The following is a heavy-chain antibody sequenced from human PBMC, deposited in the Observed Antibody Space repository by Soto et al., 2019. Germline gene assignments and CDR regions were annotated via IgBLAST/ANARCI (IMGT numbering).Heavy chain of an antibody. J-gene: IGHJ6*03. V-gene: IGHV3-21*01. CDR1: GFTFSSYS. D-gene: IGHD2-15*01. CDR3: AREIGGRYCSGGSCYSRYYYYYMDV. CDR2: ISSSSSYI. Sequence: PGGSLRLSCAASGFTFSSYSMNWVRQAPGKGLEWVSSISSSSSYIYYADSVKGRFTISRDNAKNSLYLQMNSLRAADTAVYYCAREIGGRYCSGGSCYSRYYYYYMDVWGKGTTVTVSS.